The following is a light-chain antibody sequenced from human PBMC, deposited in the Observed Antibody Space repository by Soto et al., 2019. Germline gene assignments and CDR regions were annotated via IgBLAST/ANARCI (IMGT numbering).Light chain of an antibody. V-gene: IGLV2-8*01. J-gene: IGLJ3*02. CDR2: EVS. Sequence: QSALTQPPSASGSPGQSVTISCTGTGSDVGGYNYVSWYQQHPGKAPKLMIYEVSKWPSGVPDRFSGSKSGNTASLTVSGLQAEDEADYYCTSYAGDTSLGVLGGGTKLTVL. CDR3: TSYAGDTSLGV. CDR1: GSDVGGYNY.